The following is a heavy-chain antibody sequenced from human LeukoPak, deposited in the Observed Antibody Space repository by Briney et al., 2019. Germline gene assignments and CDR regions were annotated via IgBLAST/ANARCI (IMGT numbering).Heavy chain of an antibody. D-gene: IGHD3-10*01. CDR2: ISWNSGSI. J-gene: IGHJ4*02. V-gene: IGHV3-9*01. CDR1: GFTFDDYA. CDR3: AKSGVLSAALDY. Sequence: GGSLRLSCAASGFTFDDYAMHWARHAPGKGLGWVSGISWNSGSIGYADSVKGRFTISRDNAKNSLYLQMNSLRAEDTALYYCAKSGVLSAALDYWGQGTLVTVSS.